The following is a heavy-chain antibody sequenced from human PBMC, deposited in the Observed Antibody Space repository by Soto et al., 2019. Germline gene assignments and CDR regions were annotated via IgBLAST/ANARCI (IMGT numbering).Heavy chain of an antibody. CDR1: GFTFSSYA. V-gene: IGHV3-30-3*01. CDR2: ISYDGSNK. CDR3: ARDSRWLRSAVLYYFDY. D-gene: IGHD5-12*01. J-gene: IGHJ4*02. Sequence: QVQLVESGGGVVQPGRSLRLSCAASGFTFSSYAMHWVRQAPGKGLEWVAVISYDGSNKYYADSVKGRFTISRDNSKNTLYLQMNSLRAEDTAVYYCARDSRWLRSAVLYYFDYWGQGTLVIVSS.